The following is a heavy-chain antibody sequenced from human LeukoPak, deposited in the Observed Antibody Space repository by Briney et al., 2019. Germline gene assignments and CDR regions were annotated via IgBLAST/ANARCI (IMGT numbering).Heavy chain of an antibody. D-gene: IGHD3-10*01. J-gene: IGHJ4*02. CDR3: ARVWYYYGSGSYPLDY. CDR1: GFTFSSYA. V-gene: IGHV3-64*01. Sequence: GGSLRLSCAASGFTFSSYAMHWVRQAPGKGLEYVSAISSNGGSTYYANSVKGRFTISRDNSKNTLYLQMGSLRAEDMAVYYCARVWYYYGSGSYPLDYWGQGTLVTVFS. CDR2: ISSNGGST.